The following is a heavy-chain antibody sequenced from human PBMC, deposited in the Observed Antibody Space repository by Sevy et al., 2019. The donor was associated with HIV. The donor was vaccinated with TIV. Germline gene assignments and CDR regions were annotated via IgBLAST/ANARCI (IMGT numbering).Heavy chain of an antibody. Sequence: GGSLRLSCAASGFTFSSYAMSWVRQAPGKGLEWVTAISGSGGSTYYADSVKGRFTISRDNSKNTLYLQMNSPRAEDTAVYYCANSRYYGSGSSFDYWGQGTLVTVSS. CDR1: GFTFSSYA. CDR3: ANSRYYGSGSSFDY. D-gene: IGHD3-10*01. CDR2: ISGSGGST. V-gene: IGHV3-23*01. J-gene: IGHJ4*02.